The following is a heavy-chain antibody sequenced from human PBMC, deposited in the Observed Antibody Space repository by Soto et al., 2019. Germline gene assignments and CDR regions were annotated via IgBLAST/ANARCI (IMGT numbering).Heavy chain of an antibody. V-gene: IGHV4-4*02. Sequence: QVQLQESGPGLVKPSGTLALTCGVSGASGASIRSSNWWTWVRQPPGKGLEWIGEIHHSGSSKYNPALKSRVTISVDKSKNQFSLKLSSVTAADTAVYYCARDVGNFDDDTPTGQFDFWGQGILVTVSS. CDR2: IHHSGSS. J-gene: IGHJ4*02. CDR3: ARDVGNFDDDTPTGQFDF. D-gene: IGHD2-15*01. CDR1: GASGASIRSSNW.